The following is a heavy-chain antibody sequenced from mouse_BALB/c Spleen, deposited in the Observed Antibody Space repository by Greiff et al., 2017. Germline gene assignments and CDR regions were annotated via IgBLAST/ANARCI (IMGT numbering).Heavy chain of an antibody. V-gene: IGHV1-4*02. Sequence: VQLQESAAELARPGASVKMSCKASGYTFTSYTMHWVKQRPGQGLEWIGYINPSSGYTEYNQKFKDKTTLTADKSSSTAYMQLSSLTSEDSAVYYCARNGRLYFDYWGQGTTLTVSS. CDR3: ARNGRLYFDY. CDR1: GYTFTSYT. CDR2: INPSSGYT. J-gene: IGHJ2*01.